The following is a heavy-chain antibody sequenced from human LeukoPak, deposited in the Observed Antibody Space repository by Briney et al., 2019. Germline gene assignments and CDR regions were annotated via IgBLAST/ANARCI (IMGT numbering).Heavy chain of an antibody. V-gene: IGHV3-23*01. CDR3: AKGGKWDVTPFDY. Sequence: GGSLSLSCAASGFPFSSYAMSWVRQAPGKGLAWVSTISGGSGSTYCADSVKGRFTISRDNSKNTLYLQMNSLRDEDTAVYYCAKGGKWDVTPFDYWGQGTLVTVSS. CDR2: ISGGSGST. J-gene: IGHJ4*02. CDR1: GFPFSSYA. D-gene: IGHD1-26*01.